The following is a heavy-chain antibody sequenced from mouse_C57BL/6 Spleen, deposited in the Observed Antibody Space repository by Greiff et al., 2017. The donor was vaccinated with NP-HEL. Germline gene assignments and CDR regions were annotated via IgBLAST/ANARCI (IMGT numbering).Heavy chain of an antibody. CDR3: ARHEERGYDYDVFFDY. CDR1: GYTFTEYT. V-gene: IGHV1-62-2*01. D-gene: IGHD2-4*01. CDR2: FYPGSGSI. Sequence: QVQLKESGAELVKPGASVKLSCKASGYTFTEYTIHWVKQRSGQGLEWIGWFYPGSGSIKYNEKFKDKATLTADKSSSTVYMELSRLTSEDSAVYFCARHEERGYDYDVFFDYWGQGTTLTVSS. J-gene: IGHJ2*01.